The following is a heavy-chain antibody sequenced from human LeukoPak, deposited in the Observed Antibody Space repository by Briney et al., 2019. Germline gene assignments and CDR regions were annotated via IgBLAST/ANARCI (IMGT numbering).Heavy chain of an antibody. CDR1: GFTFSNYG. D-gene: IGHD6-13*01. J-gene: IGHJ4*02. CDR3: AKGIYRAAAGAFDY. Sequence: PGGSLRLSCVASGFTFSNYGMSWVRQAPGKGLEWVSGITGSGGSTYYADSVKGRFTISRDNSKNTLYLQMNSLRAEDTAVYYCAKGIYRAAAGAFDYWGQGTLVTVSS. V-gene: IGHV3-23*01. CDR2: ITGSGGST.